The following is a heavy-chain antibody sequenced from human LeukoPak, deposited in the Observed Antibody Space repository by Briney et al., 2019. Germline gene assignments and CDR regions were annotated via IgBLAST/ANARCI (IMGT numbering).Heavy chain of an antibody. CDR3: ARDPPINHTYYYGSGSGY. J-gene: IGHJ4*02. D-gene: IGHD3-10*01. CDR2: IYYSGST. Sequence: SETLSLTCAVSGGSISNTYYYWGWIRQPPGKGLEWIGSIYYSGSTYYNPSLKSRVTISVDTSKNQFSLKLSSVTAADTAVYYCARDPPINHTYYYGSGSGYWGQGTLVTVSS. CDR1: GGSISNTYYY. V-gene: IGHV4-39*07.